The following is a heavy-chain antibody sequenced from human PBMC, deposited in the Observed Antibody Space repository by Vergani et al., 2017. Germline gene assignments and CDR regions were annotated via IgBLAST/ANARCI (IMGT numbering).Heavy chain of an antibody. CDR2: INPNSGGT. J-gene: IGHJ4*02. V-gene: IGHV1-2*02. CDR1: GYTFTGYY. CDR3: ARDHYYGSGSLGYFDY. D-gene: IGHD3-10*01. Sequence: QVQLVQSGAEVKKPGASVKVSCKASGYTFTGYYMHWVRQAPGQGLEWMGWINPNSGGTNYAQKFQGRVTMTRDTSISPAYMELSRLRSDDTAVYYCARDHYYGSGSLGYFDYWGQGTLVTVSS.